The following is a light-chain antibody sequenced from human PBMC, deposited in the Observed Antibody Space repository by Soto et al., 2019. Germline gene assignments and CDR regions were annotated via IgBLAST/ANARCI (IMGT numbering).Light chain of an antibody. CDR3: QQYGSSPRT. CDR1: QTVTRSY. J-gene: IGKJ1*01. V-gene: IGKV3-20*01. CDR2: GAS. Sequence: EIVLTQSPGTMSVSPGERVTLSCRASQTVTRSYLAWYQQKPGQAPRLLIYGASIRATGIPDRFSGSGSGTDFTLTNSRLEPEDFAVYYCQQYGSSPRTFGQGTKVAI.